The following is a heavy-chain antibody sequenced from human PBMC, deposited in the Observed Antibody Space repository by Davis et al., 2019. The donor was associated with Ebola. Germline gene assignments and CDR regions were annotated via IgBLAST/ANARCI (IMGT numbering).Heavy chain of an antibody. CDR3: ARLPGKGLGYYGMDV. D-gene: IGHD6-19*01. CDR2: IYYSGST. CDR1: GGSISSYY. Sequence: MPSETLSLTCTVSGGSISSYYWSWIRQPPGKGLEWIGYIYYSGSTNYNPSLKSRVTISVETSKNQFSLKLSSVTAADTAVYYCARLPGKGLGYYGMDVWGQGTTVTVSS. J-gene: IGHJ6*02. V-gene: IGHV4-59*08.